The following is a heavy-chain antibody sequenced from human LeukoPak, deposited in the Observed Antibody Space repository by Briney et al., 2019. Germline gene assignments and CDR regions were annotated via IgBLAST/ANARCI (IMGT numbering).Heavy chain of an antibody. CDR3: ARGARYPGN. CDR2: IYYSGST. D-gene: IGHD3-10*01. Sequence: PSETLSLTCTVSGGSISSYYWSWLRQPPGKGLDWIGYIYYSGSTNYNPSLMSRVTISVDTSKGQFSLTVNSVTAADTAVYYCARGARYPGNWGQGTLVTVSS. J-gene: IGHJ4*02. V-gene: IGHV4-59*01. CDR1: GGSISSYY.